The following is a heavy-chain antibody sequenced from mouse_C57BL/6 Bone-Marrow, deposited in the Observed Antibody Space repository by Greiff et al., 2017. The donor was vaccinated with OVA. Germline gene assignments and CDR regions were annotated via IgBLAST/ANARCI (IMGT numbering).Heavy chain of an antibody. CDR3: AKTGTRASWFAY. V-gene: IGHV2-5*01. CDR2: IWRGGST. CDR1: GFSLTSYG. J-gene: IGHJ3*01. Sequence: QVQLKESGPGLVQPSQSLSITCTVSGFSLTSYGVHWVRQSPGKGLEWLGVIWRGGSTDYNAAFMSRLSITTDNSKSQVFFKMNSLQADDTAIYYCAKTGTRASWFAYWGQGTLVTVSA. D-gene: IGHD4-1*01.